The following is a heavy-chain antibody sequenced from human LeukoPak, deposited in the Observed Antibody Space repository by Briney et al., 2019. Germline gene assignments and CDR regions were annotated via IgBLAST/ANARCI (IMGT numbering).Heavy chain of an antibody. D-gene: IGHD3-22*01. J-gene: IGHJ5*02. CDR2: INHSGST. CDR1: GGSFSGYY. Sequence: SETLSLTCAVYGGSFSGYYWSWIRQPPGKGLEWIGEINHSGSTNYNPSLKSRVTISVDTSKNQFSLKLSSVTAADTAVYHCARVRITMIVRGGFDPWGQGTLVTVSS. CDR3: ARVRITMIVRGGFDP. V-gene: IGHV4-34*01.